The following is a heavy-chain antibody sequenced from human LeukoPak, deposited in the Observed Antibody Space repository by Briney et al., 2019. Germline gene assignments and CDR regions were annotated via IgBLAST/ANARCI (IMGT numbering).Heavy chain of an antibody. CDR3: ASADSGYDLYNYYGMDV. CDR1: GYTFTSYA. V-gene: IGHV1-3*01. CDR2: INAGNGNT. D-gene: IGHD5-12*01. Sequence: ASVKVSCKASGYTFTSYAMHWVRQAPGQRLEWMGWINAGNGNTKYSQKFQGRVTITRDTSASTAYMELSSLRSEDTAVYYCASADSGYDLYNYYGMDVRGKGTTVTVSS. J-gene: IGHJ6*04.